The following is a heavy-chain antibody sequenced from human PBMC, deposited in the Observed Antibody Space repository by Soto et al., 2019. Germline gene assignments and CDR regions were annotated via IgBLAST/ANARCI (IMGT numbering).Heavy chain of an antibody. D-gene: IGHD3-22*01. V-gene: IGHV1-69*06. CDR2: IIPIFGTA. Sequence: AVKVSCKASGGTFSSYAISWVRQAPGQGLEWMGGIIPIFGTANYAQKFQGRVTITADKSTSTAYMELSSLRSEDTAVYYCARDPNYYDSSGYYYVPNYFDYWGQGTLVTVSS. CDR3: ARDPNYYDSSGYYYVPNYFDY. J-gene: IGHJ4*02. CDR1: GGTFSSYA.